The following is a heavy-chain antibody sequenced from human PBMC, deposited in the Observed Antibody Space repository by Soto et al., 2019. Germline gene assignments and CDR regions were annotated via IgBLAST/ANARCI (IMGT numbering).Heavy chain of an antibody. CDR3: ARAYSGRLPRRADYYFAMDV. CDR2: IYPGDSDT. V-gene: IGHV5-51*01. Sequence: PGESLKISCWGSGYSFTTYWIGWVRQMPGKGLEWMGIIYPGDSDTRYSPSFQGQVTISADKSISTAYLQWSSLRAEDTAVYYCARAYSGRLPRRADYYFAMDVWGQGTTVTVSS. J-gene: IGHJ6*02. D-gene: IGHD2-15*01. CDR1: GYSFTTYW.